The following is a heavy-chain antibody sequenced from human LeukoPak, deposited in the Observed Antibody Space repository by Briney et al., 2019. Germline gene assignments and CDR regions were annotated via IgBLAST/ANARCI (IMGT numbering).Heavy chain of an antibody. CDR1: GYTFTDYA. J-gene: IGHJ4*02. Sequence: GASVKVSCKASGYTFTDYAMQWVRQAPGQSLEWMGWINAGNGDTKYSQMFQGRVTITRDTSASTAYMELSSLRSEDTAVYYCARGRWVAPGQGYYLDYWGQGTLVTVSS. CDR2: INAGNGDT. V-gene: IGHV1-3*01. D-gene: IGHD5-12*01. CDR3: ARGRWVAPGQGYYLDY.